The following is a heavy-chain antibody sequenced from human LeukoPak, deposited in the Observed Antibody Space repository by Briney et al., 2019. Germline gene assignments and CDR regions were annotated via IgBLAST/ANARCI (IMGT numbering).Heavy chain of an antibody. Sequence: ASVKVSCKASGGTFNSYAISWVRQAPGQGLEWMGWMNPNSGNAAYAQKFQGRVTMTRNTSISTAYMELTSLRSEDTAVYYCARTGRTTRSYGSGSFWGYHYYYMDVWGKGTTVTIAS. J-gene: IGHJ6*03. CDR3: ARTGRTTRSYGSGSFWGYHYYYMDV. D-gene: IGHD3-10*01. CDR2: MNPNSGNA. CDR1: GGTFNSYA. V-gene: IGHV1-8*02.